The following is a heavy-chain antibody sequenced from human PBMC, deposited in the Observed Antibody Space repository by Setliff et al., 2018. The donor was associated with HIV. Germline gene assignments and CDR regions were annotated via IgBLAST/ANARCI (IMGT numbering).Heavy chain of an antibody. Sequence: QTGGSLRLSCAASGFTFSTYWMSWFRQAPGKGLEWVANIKENGDEKYFVDSVKGRFTISRDNAKDSMFLQMNSLRGEDTAVYYCATNFLYDILTGYFPYQFGQWGQGTLVTVSS. CDR2: IKENGDEK. CDR3: ATNFLYDILTGYFPYQFGQ. J-gene: IGHJ4*02. V-gene: IGHV3-7*01. CDR1: GFTFSTYW. D-gene: IGHD3-9*01.